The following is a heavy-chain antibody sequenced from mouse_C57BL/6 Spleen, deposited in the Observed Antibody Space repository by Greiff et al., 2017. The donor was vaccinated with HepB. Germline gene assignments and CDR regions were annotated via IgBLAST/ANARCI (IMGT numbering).Heavy chain of an antibody. V-gene: IGHV1-26*01. D-gene: IGHD1-1*01. CDR3: AREGSYYGSSRPYYFDY. CDR1: GYTFTDYY. J-gene: IGHJ2*01. Sequence: EVQLQQSGPELVKPGASVKISCKASGYTFTDYYMNWVKQSHGKSLEWIGDINPNNGGTSYNQKFKGKATLTVDKSSSTAYMERRSLTSEDSAVYYCAREGSYYGSSRPYYFDYWGQGTTLTVSS. CDR2: INPNNGGT.